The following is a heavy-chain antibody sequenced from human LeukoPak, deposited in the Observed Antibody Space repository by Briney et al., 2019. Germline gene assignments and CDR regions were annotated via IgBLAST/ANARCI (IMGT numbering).Heavy chain of an antibody. J-gene: IGHJ4*02. V-gene: IGHV3-64D*06. CDR3: VKPDSSVWLRYYFDY. D-gene: IGHD6-19*01. CDR2: ISSDGGGA. CDR1: GFTFSNYA. Sequence: GGSLTLSCAASGFTFSNYAMHWVRQAPGKGLEYVSAISSDGGGAYYADSVKGRFTISRDNSKNTLYLQMSSLRAADTALYYCVKPDSSVWLRYYFDYWGQGTLVTVSS.